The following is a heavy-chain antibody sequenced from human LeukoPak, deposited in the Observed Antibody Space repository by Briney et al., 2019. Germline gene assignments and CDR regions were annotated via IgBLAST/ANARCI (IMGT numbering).Heavy chain of an antibody. D-gene: IGHD2-15*01. CDR1: GYSISSGFY. V-gene: IGHV4-38-2*02. CDR2: IYHSGST. J-gene: IGHJ4*02. CDR3: AREDIVVVVAVDY. Sequence: SETLSLTCTVSGYSISSGFYWGWIRQPPGKGLEWIGSIYHSGSTYYNPSLESRVTISVDTSKNQFSLKVISVTAADTAVYYCAREDIVVVVAVDYWGQGTLVTVSS.